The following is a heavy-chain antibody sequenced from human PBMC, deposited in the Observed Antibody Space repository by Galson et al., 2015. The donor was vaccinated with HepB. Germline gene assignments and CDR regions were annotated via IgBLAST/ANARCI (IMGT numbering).Heavy chain of an antibody. CDR3: ARHEANWNYVHYYFDY. D-gene: IGHD1-7*01. CDR2: IDPSDSYT. CDR1: GYSFTSYW. J-gene: IGHJ4*02. Sequence: QSGAEVKKPGESLRISCKGSGYSFTSYWISWVRQMPGKGLEWTGRIDPSDSYTNYSPSFQGHVTISADKSISTAYLQWSSLKASDTAMYYCARHEANWNYVHYYFDYWGQGTLVTVSS. V-gene: IGHV5-10-1*01.